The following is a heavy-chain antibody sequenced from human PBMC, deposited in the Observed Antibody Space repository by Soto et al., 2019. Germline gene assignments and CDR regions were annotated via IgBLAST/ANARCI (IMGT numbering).Heavy chain of an antibody. Sequence: GGSLRLSCAASGFTFYDYGMSWVRQAPGKGLEWVSFISGSGRTTYYADSVKGRFTVSRDNSKNTLYLQMNSLRAEDTALYYCAKFRGPSYSYYSMDVWGKGTTVTVSS. CDR1: GFTFYDYG. J-gene: IGHJ6*03. CDR2: ISGSGRTT. D-gene: IGHD3-16*01. CDR3: AKFRGPSYSYYSMDV. V-gene: IGHV3-23*01.